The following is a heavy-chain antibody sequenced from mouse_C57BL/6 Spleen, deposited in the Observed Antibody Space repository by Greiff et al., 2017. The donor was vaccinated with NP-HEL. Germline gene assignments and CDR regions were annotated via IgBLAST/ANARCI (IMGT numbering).Heavy chain of an antibody. D-gene: IGHD2-1*01. V-gene: IGHV1-69*01. J-gene: IGHJ3*01. CDR1: GYTFTSYW. CDR2: IDPSDSYT. CDR3: ARGNYYGNYVGWFAY. Sequence: VQLQQPGAELVMPGASVKLSCKASGYTFTSYWMHWVKQRPGQGLEWIGEIDPSDSYTNYNQKFKGKSTLTVDKSSSTAYMQLSSLTSEDSAVYYCARGNYYGNYVGWFAYWGQGTLVTVSA.